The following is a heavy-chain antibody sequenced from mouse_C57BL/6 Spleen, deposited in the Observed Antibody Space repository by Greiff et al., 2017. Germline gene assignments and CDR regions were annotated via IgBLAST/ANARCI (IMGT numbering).Heavy chain of an antibody. CDR3: ARKFDYYGSSYNYAMDY. CDR2: IDPSDSYT. J-gene: IGHJ4*01. V-gene: IGHV1-50*01. Sequence: QLQQPGAELVKPGASVQLSCKASGYTFTSYWMQWVKQRPGQGLEWIGEIDPSDSYTNYNQKFKGKATLTVDTSSSTAYMQLSSLTSEDSAVYYCARKFDYYGSSYNYAMDYWGQGTSVTVSS. D-gene: IGHD1-1*01. CDR1: GYTFTSYW.